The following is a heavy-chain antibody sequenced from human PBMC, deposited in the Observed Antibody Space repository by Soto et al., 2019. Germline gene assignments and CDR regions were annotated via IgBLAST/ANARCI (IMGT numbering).Heavy chain of an antibody. D-gene: IGHD3-22*01. CDR3: ARRDSSGFPDY. Sequence: PGESRKISCKGSGYSFNNNWIGWVRQMPGKGLEWMGIIHPGDSDSRYSPSFQGQVTMSVDKSINTAYLQWSSLKASDTAMYYCARRDSSGFPDYWGQGTLVTVSS. V-gene: IGHV5-51*01. CDR2: IHPGDSDS. J-gene: IGHJ4*02. CDR1: GYSFNNNW.